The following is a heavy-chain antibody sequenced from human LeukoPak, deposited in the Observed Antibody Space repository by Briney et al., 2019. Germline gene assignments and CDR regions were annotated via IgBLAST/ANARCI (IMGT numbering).Heavy chain of an antibody. CDR2: ISYDGSNK. CDR3: AREGYSSDYYFDY. CDR1: GFTCSSYA. V-gene: IGHV3-30*04. Sequence: GGSLRFSCAASGFTCSSYALHWVRQAQGKGREGAAVISYDGSNKYYADSVKGRFTISRDNSKNTLYLQMNSLRAEDTAVYYCAREGYSSDYYFDYWGQGTLVTVSS. J-gene: IGHJ4*02. D-gene: IGHD6-25*01.